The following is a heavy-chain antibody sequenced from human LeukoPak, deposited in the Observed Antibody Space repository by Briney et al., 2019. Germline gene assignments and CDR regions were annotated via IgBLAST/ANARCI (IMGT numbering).Heavy chain of an antibody. CDR1: GFTFSSYS. CDR3: ANGYSYGTAFDY. Sequence: GGSLRLSCAAPGFTFSSYSVNWVRQAPGKGLEWVSSISSSSSYIYYADSVKGRFTISRDNAKNSLYLQMNSLRAEDTAVYYCANGYSYGTAFDYWGQGTLVTVSS. CDR2: ISSSSSYI. J-gene: IGHJ4*02. D-gene: IGHD5-18*01. V-gene: IGHV3-21*01.